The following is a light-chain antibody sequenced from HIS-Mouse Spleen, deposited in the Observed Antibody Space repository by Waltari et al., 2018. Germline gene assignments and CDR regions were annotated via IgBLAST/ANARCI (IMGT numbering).Light chain of an antibody. V-gene: IGLV3-21*03. CDR2: DDS. Sequence: SYVLTQPPSVSVAPGKTARITCGGNNIGSKSVHWYQQKPGQTPVLAVYDDSDRPSGIPGRLAGSNSGNTATLTISRVEAGDEADYYCQVWDSSSDHVVFGGGTKLTVL. CDR1: NIGSKS. CDR3: QVWDSSSDHVV. J-gene: IGLJ2*01.